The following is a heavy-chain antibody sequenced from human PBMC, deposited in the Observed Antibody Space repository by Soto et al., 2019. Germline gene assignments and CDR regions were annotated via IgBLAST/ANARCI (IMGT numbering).Heavy chain of an antibody. CDR2: IYYSERTSYNSGST. CDR3: ARHTRNQFDP. CDR1: GDSMTSSSYY. V-gene: IGHV4-39*01. J-gene: IGHJ5*02. Sequence: SDTLSLTCTVSGDSMTSSSYYWGWIRQPPGKGLEWVGSIYYSERTSYNSGSTYYSPSLKSRVAISGDTSKGQLSLKLSSVTAADTAVYYFARHTRNQFDPWGQGTLVTVSS.